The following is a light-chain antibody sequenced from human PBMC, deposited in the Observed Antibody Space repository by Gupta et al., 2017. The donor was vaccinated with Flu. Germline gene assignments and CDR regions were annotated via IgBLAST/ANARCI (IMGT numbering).Light chain of an antibody. CDR1: SGSVSTNSF. CDR3: VLYMGSGIWV. J-gene: IGLJ3*02. V-gene: IGLV8-61*01. Sequence: TVTLTCCVNSGSVSTNSFPSWYRQTPGQAPRTLIYNTKPRSAGVPDRFSGSILGNKAALTSAGAQTDDESDYYCVLYMGSGIWVFGGGTKVTVL. CDR2: NTK.